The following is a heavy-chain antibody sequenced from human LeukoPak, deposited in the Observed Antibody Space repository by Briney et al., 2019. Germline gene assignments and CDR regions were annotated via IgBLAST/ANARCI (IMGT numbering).Heavy chain of an antibody. CDR1: GLTFSSYA. D-gene: IGHD4-17*01. CDR2: ISGSGGST. Sequence: GGSLRLSCAASGLTFSSYAMSWVRQAPGKGLEWVSAISGSGGSTYYADSVKGRFTISRDNSKNTLYLQMNSLRAEDTAVYYCAKERGDYVGHYYYGMDVWGQGTTVTVSS. CDR3: AKERGDYVGHYYYGMDV. V-gene: IGHV3-23*01. J-gene: IGHJ6*02.